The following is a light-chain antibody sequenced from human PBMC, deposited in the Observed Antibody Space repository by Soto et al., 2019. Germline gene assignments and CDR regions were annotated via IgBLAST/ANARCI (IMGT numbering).Light chain of an antibody. CDR2: GAS. Sequence: EIVMTQSPATLSVSPGERATLSCRASQSVSSNLAWYQQKPGPAPRLLIYGASTRATGIPARFSGSGSGTEFTLTISSLQSEDFSVYYCQQYNNWPQWTFGQGTKVEIK. V-gene: IGKV3-15*01. CDR1: QSVSSN. CDR3: QQYNNWPQWT. J-gene: IGKJ1*01.